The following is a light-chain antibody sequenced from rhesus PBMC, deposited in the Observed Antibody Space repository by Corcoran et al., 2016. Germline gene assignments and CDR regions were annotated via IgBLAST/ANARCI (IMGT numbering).Light chain of an antibody. Sequence: DIQMTQSPSSLSASVGDRVTITCRASENVNNYLHWYQQKPGKAPKLLIYKASTLKSGVPSRFSGSGAGTDYTFTISSLQPEDVATYYCQHGYGTPYSFGQGTKVEIK. CDR1: ENVNNY. CDR2: KAS. J-gene: IGKJ2*01. CDR3: QHGYGTPYS. V-gene: IGKV1-74*01.